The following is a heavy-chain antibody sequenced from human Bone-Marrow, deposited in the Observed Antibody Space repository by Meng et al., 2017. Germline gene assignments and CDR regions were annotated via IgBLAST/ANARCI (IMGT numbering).Heavy chain of an antibody. CDR1: GFTFSSYA. CDR3: AREVSVAGLY. Sequence: GESLKISCAASGFTFSSYAMHWVRRAPGKGLEWVAVISYDGSNKYYADSVKGRFTISRDNSKNTLYLQMNSLRAEDTAVYYCAREVSVAGLYWGQGTLVTVSS. D-gene: IGHD6-19*01. J-gene: IGHJ4*02. V-gene: IGHV3-30*04. CDR2: ISYDGSNK.